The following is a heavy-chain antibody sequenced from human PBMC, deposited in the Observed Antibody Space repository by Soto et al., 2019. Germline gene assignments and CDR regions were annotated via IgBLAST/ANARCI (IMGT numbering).Heavy chain of an antibody. Sequence: QVQLVQSGAELKKPGAWVTASSRPLGATFKPYPITWERRPPGKGFGGFGKIIPLYDSGNYGKGSQGRVTISADKSTNIAYMELSGLRSEDTALYYCAAWRTYSGSYCFDYWGQGTLVSVSS. CDR3: AAWRTYSGSYCFDY. V-gene: IGHV1-69*06. D-gene: IGHD1-26*01. CDR2: IIPLYDSG. J-gene: IGHJ4*02. CDR1: GATFKPYP.